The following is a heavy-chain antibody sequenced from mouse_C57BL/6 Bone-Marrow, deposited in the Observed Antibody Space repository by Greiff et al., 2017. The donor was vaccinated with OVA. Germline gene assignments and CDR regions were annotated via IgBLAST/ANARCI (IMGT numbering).Heavy chain of an antibody. CDR2: IWSGGST. Sequence: VKLMESGPGLVQPSQSLSITCTVSGFSLTSYGVHWVRQSPGKGLEWLGVIWSGGSTDYNAAFISRLSISKDNSKSQVFFKMNSLQADDTAIYYCASPLYGNYFAYWGQGTLVTVSA. V-gene: IGHV2-2*01. CDR1: GFSLTSYG. CDR3: ASPLYGNYFAY. J-gene: IGHJ3*01. D-gene: IGHD2-1*01.